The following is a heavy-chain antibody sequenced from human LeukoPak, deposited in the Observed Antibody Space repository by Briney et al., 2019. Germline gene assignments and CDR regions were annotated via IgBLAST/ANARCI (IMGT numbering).Heavy chain of an antibody. CDR3: AGVRKYYYDSSGYYNVPVDP. Sequence: SETLSLTCTVPGGSISSYYWSWIRQPPGKGLEWIGYIYYSGSTNYNPSLKSRVTISVDTSKNQFSLKLSSVTAADTAVYYCAGVRKYYYDSSGYYNVPVDPWGQGTLVTVSS. V-gene: IGHV4-59*01. CDR2: IYYSGST. D-gene: IGHD3-22*01. CDR1: GGSISSYY. J-gene: IGHJ5*02.